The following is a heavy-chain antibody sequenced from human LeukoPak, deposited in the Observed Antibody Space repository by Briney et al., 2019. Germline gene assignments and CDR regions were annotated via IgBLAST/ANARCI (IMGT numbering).Heavy chain of an antibody. CDR3: ARDLAAAGTIDP. CDR1: GGSISTSNYY. CDR2: IFYSGST. J-gene: IGHJ5*02. Sequence: PSETLSLTCTVSGGSISTSNYYWGWIRQPPGKGLEWIGNIFYSGSTYYSPSLRSRVTISLDTSRNQFSLKLNSVTAADTAVYYCARDLAAAGTIDPWGQGTLVTVSS. V-gene: IGHV4-39*07. D-gene: IGHD6-13*01.